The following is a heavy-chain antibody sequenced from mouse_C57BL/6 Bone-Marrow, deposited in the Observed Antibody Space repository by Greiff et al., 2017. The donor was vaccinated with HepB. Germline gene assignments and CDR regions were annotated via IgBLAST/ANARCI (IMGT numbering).Heavy chain of an antibody. V-gene: IGHV14-2*01. J-gene: IGHJ1*03. D-gene: IGHD2-4*01. CDR2: IYPEDGAT. Sequence: EVQLQQSGAELVKPGASVKLSCTASGFNIKDYYMHWVKQRTEQGLEWIGRIYPEDGATKYAPKFQGKATITADTSANTAYLQLSSLTSEDTAVYYCARSGYDYAYWYFDVWGTGTTVTVSS. CDR1: GFNIKDYY. CDR3: ARSGYDYAYWYFDV.